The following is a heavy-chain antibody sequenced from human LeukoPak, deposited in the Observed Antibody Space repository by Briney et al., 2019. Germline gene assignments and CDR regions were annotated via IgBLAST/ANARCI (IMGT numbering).Heavy chain of an antibody. D-gene: IGHD3-22*01. CDR2: IIPIFGTA. CDR3: ARDRVDYDSSGYHFDY. CDR1: GGTFSSYA. J-gene: IGHJ4*02. V-gene: IGHV1-69*06. Sequence: SVKVSCKASGGTFSSYAISWVRQAPGQGLEWMGGIIPIFGTANYAQKFQGRVTITADKSTSTAYMELSSLRSEDTAVYYCARDRVDYDSSGYHFDYWGQGTLVTVSS.